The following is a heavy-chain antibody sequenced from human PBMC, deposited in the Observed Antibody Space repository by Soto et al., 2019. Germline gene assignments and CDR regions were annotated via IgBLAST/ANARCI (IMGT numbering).Heavy chain of an antibody. CDR2: IIPILGIA. CDR1: GGTFSRYN. CDR3: AREGLDCSGGSCYSFALGY. Sequence: SMKVSSKASGGTFSRYNISWGGQGPGKGLDWMGMIIPILGIANYAQKFQGRVTITADKSTSTAYMELSSLRSEDTAVYYCAREGLDCSGGSCYSFALGYWGQGTLVTVSS. J-gene: IGHJ4*02. V-gene: IGHV1-69*04. D-gene: IGHD2-15*01.